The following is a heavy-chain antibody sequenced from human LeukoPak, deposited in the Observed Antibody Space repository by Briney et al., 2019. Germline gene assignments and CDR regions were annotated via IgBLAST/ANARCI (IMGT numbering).Heavy chain of an antibody. V-gene: IGHV3-43*01. D-gene: IGHD1-26*01. CDR2: ISWDGGST. CDR1: GFTFDDYT. Sequence: GGSLRLSCAASGFTFDDYTMHWVRHAPGKGLEWVSLISWDGGSTYYADSVKGRFTISRDNSKNSLYLQMNSLRTEDTALYYCARGGSYSLDYWGQGTLVTVSS. CDR3: ARGGSYSLDY. J-gene: IGHJ4*02.